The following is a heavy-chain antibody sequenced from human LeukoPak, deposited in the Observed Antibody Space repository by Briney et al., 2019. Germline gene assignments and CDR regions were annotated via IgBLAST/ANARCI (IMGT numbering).Heavy chain of an antibody. V-gene: IGHV1-69*13. D-gene: IGHD5-18*01. CDR1: GGTFSSYA. CDR3: ASRPGILRVDTAMGIDY. CDR2: IIPIFGTA. Sequence: ASVKVSYKASGGTFSSYAISWVRQAPGQGLEWMGGIIPIFGTANYAQKFQGRVTITADESTSTAYMELSSLRSEDTAVYYCASRPGILRVDTAMGIDYWGQGTLVTVSS. J-gene: IGHJ4*02.